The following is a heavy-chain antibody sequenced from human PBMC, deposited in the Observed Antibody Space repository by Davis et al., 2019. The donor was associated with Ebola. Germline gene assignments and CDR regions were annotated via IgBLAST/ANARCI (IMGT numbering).Heavy chain of an antibody. V-gene: IGHV3-53*01. CDR3: AKDTSNIWFDI. CDR2: IHSAGYT. CDR1: GFTVTYNY. Sequence: GESLKISCVVSGFTVTYNYMGWVRQAPGKGLQWVSIIHSAGYTHYTDSVKGRFTISRDNSKNTLHLQMNSLRVEDTAIYYCAKDTSNIWFDIWGQGTMVTVSS. J-gene: IGHJ3*02. D-gene: IGHD1-26*01.